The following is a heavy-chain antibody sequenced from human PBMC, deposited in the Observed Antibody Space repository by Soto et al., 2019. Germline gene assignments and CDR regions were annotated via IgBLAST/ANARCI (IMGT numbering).Heavy chain of an antibody. D-gene: IGHD3-3*01. CDR1: GCSLSSGYYY. Sequence: LSLNCPVSGCSLSSGYYYLGWIRPTPGKGLEWIGKIYYSGRTYYNPSLKSRVTITVDTSTNQFSLKLSSVTAADTAVYYCARLRVVLIPDYYYFFGMDVWGQGTTGTGSS. CDR3: ARLRVVLIPDYYYFFGMDV. CDR2: IYYSGRT. J-gene: IGHJ6*02. V-gene: IGHV4-30-4*01.